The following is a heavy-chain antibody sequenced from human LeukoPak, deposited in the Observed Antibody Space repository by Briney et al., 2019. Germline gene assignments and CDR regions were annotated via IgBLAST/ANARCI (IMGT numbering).Heavy chain of an antibody. Sequence: SETLSLTCTVSGGSISSYYWSWIRQPPGKGLEWIGYIYYSGSTNYNPSLKSRVTISVDTSKNQISLKLSSVSAADTAVYYCARLDCSGGSCHGDYWGQGTLVTVSS. V-gene: IGHV4-59*08. CDR2: IYYSGST. CDR1: GGSISSYY. D-gene: IGHD2-15*01. CDR3: ARLDCSGGSCHGDY. J-gene: IGHJ4*02.